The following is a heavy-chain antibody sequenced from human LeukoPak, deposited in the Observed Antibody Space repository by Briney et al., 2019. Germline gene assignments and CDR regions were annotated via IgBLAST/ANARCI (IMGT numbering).Heavy chain of an antibody. CDR1: GGSISSSSYY. Sequence: PSETLSLTCTVSGGSISSSSYYWGWIRQPPGKGLEWIGSIYYSGSTYYNPSLKSRVTISVDTSKNQFSLKLSSVTAADTAVYYCASGIAAADYWGQGTLVTVSS. V-gene: IGHV4-39*01. CDR2: IYYSGST. J-gene: IGHJ4*02. D-gene: IGHD6-13*01. CDR3: ASGIAAADY.